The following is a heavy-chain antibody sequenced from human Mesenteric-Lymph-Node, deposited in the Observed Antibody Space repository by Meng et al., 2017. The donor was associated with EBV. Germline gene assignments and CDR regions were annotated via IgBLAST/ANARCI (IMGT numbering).Heavy chain of an antibody. Sequence: MQESGPGLVKPLETLSLTCIVYGGSVSSGSYYWNWIRQPPGKGLEWIGYISYSGSTKYNPSLKSRVTILVDTSKNQFSLKLSSVTAADTAVYYCARDNGDYVSNPWGQGTLVTVSS. CDR1: GGSVSSGSYY. D-gene: IGHD4-17*01. V-gene: IGHV4-61*01. CDR2: ISYSGST. CDR3: ARDNGDYVSNP. J-gene: IGHJ5*02.